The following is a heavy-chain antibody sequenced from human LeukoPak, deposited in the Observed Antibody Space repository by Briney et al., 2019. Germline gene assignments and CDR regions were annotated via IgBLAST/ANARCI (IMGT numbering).Heavy chain of an antibody. J-gene: IGHJ4*02. Sequence: GRSLRLSCAASGFTFSSYGMHWVRQAPGKGLEWVAVIWYDGSNKYYADSVKGRFTISRDNSKNTLYLQMNSLRAEDTAVYYCATSAIHRSSTSCYDYWGQGTLVTVSS. V-gene: IGHV3-33*01. D-gene: IGHD2-2*01. CDR3: ATSAIHRSSTSCYDY. CDR2: IWYDGSNK. CDR1: GFTFSSYG.